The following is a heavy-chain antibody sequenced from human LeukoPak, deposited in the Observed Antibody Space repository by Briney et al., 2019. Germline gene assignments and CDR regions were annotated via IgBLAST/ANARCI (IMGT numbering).Heavy chain of an antibody. Sequence: SVKVSCKASGGTFSSYAISWVRQAPGQGLEWMGGIIPIFGTANYAQKFQGRVTITADESTSTAYMELSSLRSEDTALYYCVKDRDGGSILWGQGTLVTVSS. CDR1: GGTFSSYA. J-gene: IGHJ4*02. CDR2: IIPIFGTA. V-gene: IGHV1-69*13. D-gene: IGHD3-16*01. CDR3: VKDRDGGSIL.